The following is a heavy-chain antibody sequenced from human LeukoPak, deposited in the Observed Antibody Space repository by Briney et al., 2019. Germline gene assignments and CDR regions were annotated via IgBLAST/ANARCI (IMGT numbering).Heavy chain of an antibody. CDR1: GGSINNYF. D-gene: IGHD3-22*01. V-gene: IGHV4-59*01. CDR2: IHNTGSS. Sequence: SETLSLTCTVSGGSINNYFWSWIRQPPGKGLEWIGYIHNTGSSNYNPSLKSRATFSADTSEKQLSLRLNSVTAADTAVYYCASLGGYYESSNSSQLETFDIWGQGTMVTVSS. J-gene: IGHJ3*02. CDR3: ASLGGYYESSNSSQLETFDI.